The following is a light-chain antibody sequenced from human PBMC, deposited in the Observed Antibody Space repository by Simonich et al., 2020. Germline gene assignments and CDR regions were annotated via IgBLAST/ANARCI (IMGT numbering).Light chain of an antibody. CDR2: DAS. CDR1: QSVSSY. Sequence: EIVLTQSPATLSLSPGERATLSCRASQSVSSYLAWYQQKPGQAPRLLLYDASNRATCIPARFSGSGSGTDFTLTISSLEPEDFAVYYCQQRSNWPPITFGQGTRLEIK. J-gene: IGKJ5*01. CDR3: QQRSNWPPIT. V-gene: IGKV3-11*01.